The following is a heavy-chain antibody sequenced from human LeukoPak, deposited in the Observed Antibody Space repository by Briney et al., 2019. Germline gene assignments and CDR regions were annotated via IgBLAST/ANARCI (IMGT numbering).Heavy chain of an antibody. Sequence: ASVKVSCKSSGYTFTNYYLRWVRQAPGQGLEWMGIINPRDGTTTYAQKFRGGLTMTRDTSTVYMELSSLRSGDTAVYYCARGISVGVHDYWGQGTLVSVSS. CDR2: INPRDGTT. J-gene: IGHJ4*02. CDR3: ARGISVGVHDY. V-gene: IGHV1-46*01. D-gene: IGHD6-19*01. CDR1: GYTFTNYY.